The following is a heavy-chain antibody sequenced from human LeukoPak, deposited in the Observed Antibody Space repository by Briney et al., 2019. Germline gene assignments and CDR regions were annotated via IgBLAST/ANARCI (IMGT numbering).Heavy chain of an antibody. V-gene: IGHV4-30-2*01. CDR2: IYHSGST. D-gene: IGHD5-18*01. CDR3: ARALSYGYLDPEFRYNTAFDY. J-gene: IGHJ4*02. CDR1: GGSISSGGYS. Sequence: SQTLSLTCAVSGGSISSGGYSWSWIRQPPGKGLEWIGYIYHSGSTYYNPSLKSRVTISVDRSKNQFSLKLSSVTAADTAVYYCARALSYGYLDPEFRYNTAFDYWGQGTLVTVSS.